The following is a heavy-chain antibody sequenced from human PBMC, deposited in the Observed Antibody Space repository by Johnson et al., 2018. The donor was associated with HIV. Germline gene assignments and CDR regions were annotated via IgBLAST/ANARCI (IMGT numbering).Heavy chain of an antibody. J-gene: IGHJ3*02. D-gene: IGHD6-19*01. CDR2: IKQDGSEK. CDR3: ASTSSGWFYAFDI. V-gene: IGHV3-7*01. Sequence: VQLVESGGGLVQPGGSLRLSCAASEFTFSNSWMTWVRQAPGNGLEWVANIKQDGSEKYYVDSVKGRFTISRDNAKNSLYLQMNSLRAEDTAVYYCASTSSGWFYAFDIWGQGTMVTVSS. CDR1: EFTFSNSW.